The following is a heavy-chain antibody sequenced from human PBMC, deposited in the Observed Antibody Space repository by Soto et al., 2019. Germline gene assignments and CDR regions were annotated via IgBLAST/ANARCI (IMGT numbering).Heavy chain of an antibody. CDR3: AKKDNRTWYRAHFDY. D-gene: IGHD6-13*01. Sequence: QVQLVESGGGVVQPGRSLRLSCAASGSTFSSNDMHWVRQAPGKGLEWVAIISFDGSNKYYTDSVKGRFTISRDNSKNTLYLQMNTLRVDDTAVYYCAKKDNRTWYRAHFDYWGQGTLVTVSS. V-gene: IGHV3-30*18. J-gene: IGHJ4*02. CDR1: GSTFSSND. CDR2: ISFDGSNK.